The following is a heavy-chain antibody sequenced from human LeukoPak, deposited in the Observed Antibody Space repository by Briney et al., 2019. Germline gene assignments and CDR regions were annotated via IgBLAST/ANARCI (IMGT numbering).Heavy chain of an antibody. CDR2: IYPGDSDT. J-gene: IGHJ4*02. V-gene: IGHV5-51*01. D-gene: IGHD3-22*01. Sequence: HGESLKISCKGSGYSFTSYWIGWVRQMPGKGLEWMGIIYPGDSDTRYSPSFQGQVTISADKSISTAYLQWSSLKASDTAMYYCARPLRHYYDGSGYYYLDYWGQGSLVTVSS. CDR3: ARPLRHYYDGSGYYYLDY. CDR1: GYSFTSYW.